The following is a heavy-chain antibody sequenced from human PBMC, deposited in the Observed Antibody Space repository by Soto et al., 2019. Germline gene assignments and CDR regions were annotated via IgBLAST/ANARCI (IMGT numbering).Heavy chain of an antibody. J-gene: IGHJ6*03. V-gene: IGHV1-8*01. D-gene: IGHD3-10*01. Sequence: ASVKVSCKASGYTFTSYDINWVRQATGQGLEWMGWMNPNSGNTGYAQKFQGRVTMTRNTSISTAYMELSSLRSEDTAVYYCARESWAPVRGVISLPYYMDVWGKGTTVTVSS. CDR3: ARESWAPVRGVISLPYYMDV. CDR1: GYTFTSYD. CDR2: MNPNSGNT.